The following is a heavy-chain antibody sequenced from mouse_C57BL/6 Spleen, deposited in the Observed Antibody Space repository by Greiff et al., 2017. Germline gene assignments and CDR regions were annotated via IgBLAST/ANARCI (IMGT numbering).Heavy chain of an antibody. CDR1: GFTFTDYY. J-gene: IGHJ4*01. V-gene: IGHV7-3*01. CDR3: ARYYYGSSAMDY. D-gene: IGHD1-1*01. CDR2: IRNKANGYTT. Sequence: VQLVESGGGLVQPGGSLSLSCAASGFTFTDYYMSWVRQPPGKALEWLGFIRNKANGYTTEYSASVKGRFTISRDNSQSILYLQMNALRAEDSATYYCARYYYGSSAMDYWGQGTSVTVSS.